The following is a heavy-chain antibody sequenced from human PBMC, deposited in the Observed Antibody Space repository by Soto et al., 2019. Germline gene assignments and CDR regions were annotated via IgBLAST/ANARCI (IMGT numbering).Heavy chain of an antibody. D-gene: IGHD6-19*01. CDR2: ISSSISYI. Sequence: PGGSVRLSGAASPFTFSSYIMNWVRHATGKGLDLVSSISSSISYIYYVDSVKGRFAISIDNAKNSLYLQMNNMRAEATAVYYCARVWRNSIAVAGSLDSWGQGTLVTVSS. CDR1: PFTFSSYI. V-gene: IGHV3-21*01. J-gene: IGHJ4*02. CDR3: ARVWRNSIAVAGSLDS.